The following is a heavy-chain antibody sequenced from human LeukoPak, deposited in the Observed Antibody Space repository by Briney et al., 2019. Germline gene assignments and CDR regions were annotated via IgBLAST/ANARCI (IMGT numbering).Heavy chain of an antibody. Sequence: GASVKVSCKASGYMFTNYDINWVRQATGQGLEWMGWMNPQSGNTGYAQKFRGRVTITRDTSITTAYMELSSLRSEDTAVYYCARGQNYGNFGSAYYYYMDVWGKGTTVTVSS. D-gene: IGHD4-11*01. CDR3: ARGQNYGNFGSAYYYYMDV. CDR1: GYMFTNYD. J-gene: IGHJ6*03. V-gene: IGHV1-8*03. CDR2: MNPQSGNT.